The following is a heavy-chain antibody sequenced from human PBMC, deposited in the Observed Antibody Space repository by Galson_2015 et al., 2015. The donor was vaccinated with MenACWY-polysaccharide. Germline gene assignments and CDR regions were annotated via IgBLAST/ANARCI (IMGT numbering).Heavy chain of an antibody. J-gene: IGHJ4*02. CDR2: IYPGDSDT. CDR3: TRLSTIGRSWTPFEY. V-gene: IGHV5-51*01. CDR1: QYTFSNYW. Sequence: QSGAEVKKPGESLKISCPGPQYTFSNYWVAWVRQMPGKGLEWMGIIYPGDSDTRYSPSFQGQVTISADKSISTAYLQWTSLKASDTAIYYCTRLSTIGRSWTPFEYWGQGTLVTVSS. D-gene: IGHD6-13*01.